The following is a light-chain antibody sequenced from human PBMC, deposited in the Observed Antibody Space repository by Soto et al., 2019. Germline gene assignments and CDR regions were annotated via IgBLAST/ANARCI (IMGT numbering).Light chain of an antibody. CDR1: QDIRKD. J-gene: IGKJ2*01. Sequence: IQMTQSPSSLSASVGGRVTITCRASQDIRKDLAWYQQKTGKAPQLIIYGASTLQTGVASRFSGSGSATDCTLTISSLQPEDSAAYYCLQDYNYPFTFGQGTKVDIK. CDR2: GAS. V-gene: IGKV1-6*01. CDR3: LQDYNYPFT.